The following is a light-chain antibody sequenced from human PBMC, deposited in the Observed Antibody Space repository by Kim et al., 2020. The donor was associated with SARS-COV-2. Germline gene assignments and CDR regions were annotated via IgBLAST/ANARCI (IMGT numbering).Light chain of an antibody. CDR1: QNIRNN. Sequence: EIVMTQSPATLSVSPGERATLSCRASQNIRNNVAWYQQKPGQAPRLLIYGTSRATGVPARFSGSGSGTDFTLTISSLQSEDLAVYYCQQYCYGPSAPLSFGGGTKVDIK. CDR3: QQYCYGPSAPLS. CDR2: GTS. V-gene: IGKV3-15*01. J-gene: IGKJ4*01.